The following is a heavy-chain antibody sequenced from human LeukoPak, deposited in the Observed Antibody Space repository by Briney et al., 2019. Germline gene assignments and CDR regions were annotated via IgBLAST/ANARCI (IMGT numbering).Heavy chain of an antibody. V-gene: IGHV3-30*02. CDR3: AREGEAAADNPAFDY. Sequence: KAGGSLRLSCAASGFSFSTADMHWVRQAPGKGLEWVAFLRSGGNDKYYAGSVKGRFTISRDNSKNTLFLQMNSLRAEDTAVYYCAREGEAAADNPAFDYWGQGTLVTVSS. J-gene: IGHJ4*02. CDR1: GFSFSTAD. CDR2: LRSGGNDK. D-gene: IGHD6-13*01.